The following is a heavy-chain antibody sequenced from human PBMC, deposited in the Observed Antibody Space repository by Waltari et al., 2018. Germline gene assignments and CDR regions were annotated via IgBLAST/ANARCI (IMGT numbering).Heavy chain of an antibody. CDR2: IYYIGNT. Sequence: QVQLQESGPGLVKSSETRSLTCAVPGVSISSSYWAWIRQPPGKGLEYIGYIYYIGNTHYNPSLKSRLTISWDPSKNEVSLNLRSVTAADTAVYYCAGYCASTSCYEYAFDLWGQGTAVNVSS. V-gene: IGHV4-59*01. J-gene: IGHJ3*01. D-gene: IGHD2-2*01. CDR1: GVSISSSY. CDR3: AGYCASTSCYEYAFDL.